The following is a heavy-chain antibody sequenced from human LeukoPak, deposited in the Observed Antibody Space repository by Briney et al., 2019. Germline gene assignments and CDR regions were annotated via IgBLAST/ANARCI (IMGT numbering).Heavy chain of an antibody. D-gene: IGHD5-18*01. CDR3: ARHDDSAMITPYHY. CDR2: ISGSGGST. Sequence: GGSLRLSCAASGFTFSSYAMSWVRQAPGKGLEWVSAISGSGGSTYYADSVKGRFTISRDNSKNTLYLQMNSLRAEDTAVYYCARHDDSAMITPYHYWGQGTLVTVSS. CDR1: GFTFSSYA. V-gene: IGHV3-23*01. J-gene: IGHJ4*02.